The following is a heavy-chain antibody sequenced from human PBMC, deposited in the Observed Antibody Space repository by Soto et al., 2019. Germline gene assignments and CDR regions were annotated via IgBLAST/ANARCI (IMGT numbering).Heavy chain of an antibody. V-gene: IGHV1-69*06. Sequence: QVQLVQSGAEVKKPGCSGKVSCKASGGTFSSYAISWVRQAPGQGLEWMGGIIPIFGTANYAQKFQGRVTIPADKSTSTAYMELSSLRSEDTAVYYCARRGYSYGSNYYYYYGMDGWGQGTTVTVSS. J-gene: IGHJ6*02. CDR2: IIPIFGTA. CDR3: ARRGYSYGSNYYYYYGMDG. CDR1: GGTFSSYA. D-gene: IGHD5-18*01.